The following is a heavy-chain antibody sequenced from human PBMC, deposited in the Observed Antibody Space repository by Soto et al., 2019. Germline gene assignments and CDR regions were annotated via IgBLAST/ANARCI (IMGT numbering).Heavy chain of an antibody. D-gene: IGHD2-8*01. V-gene: IGHV4-4*07. J-gene: IGHJ4*02. CDR2: IYTSGST. CDR3: ARGYCTNGVCYTDYFDY. Sequence: SETLSLTCAVSGGSISSYYWSWIRQPAGKGLEWIGRIYTSGSTNYNPSLKSRVTMSVDTSKNQFSLKLSSVTAADTAVYYCARGYCTNGVCYTDYFDYWGQGHLVTVSS. CDR1: GGSISSYY.